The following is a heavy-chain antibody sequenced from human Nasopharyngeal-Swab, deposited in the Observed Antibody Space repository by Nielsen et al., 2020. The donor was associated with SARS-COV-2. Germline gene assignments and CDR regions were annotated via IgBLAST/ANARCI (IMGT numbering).Heavy chain of an antibody. CDR2: IKQDGSEK. CDR1: GSTFSSYW. V-gene: IGHV3-7*01. J-gene: IGHJ6*02. Sequence: GGSLRLSCAASGSTFSSYWMSWVRQAPGKGLEWVANIKQDGSEKYYVDSVKGRFTISRDNAKNSLYLQMNSLRAEDTAVYYCARVKVDYDILTGYRYYYGMDVWGQGTTVTVSS. CDR3: ARVKVDYDILTGYRYYYGMDV. D-gene: IGHD3-9*01.